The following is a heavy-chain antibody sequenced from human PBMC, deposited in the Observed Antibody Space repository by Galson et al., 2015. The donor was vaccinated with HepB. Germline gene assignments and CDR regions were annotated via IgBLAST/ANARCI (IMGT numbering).Heavy chain of an antibody. J-gene: IGHJ4*02. CDR3: AKEASAAADLHFDY. CDR2: ISWNGGSI. Sequence: SLRLSCAASGFTFDDYAMHWVRQAPGKGLEWVSGISWNGGSIGYADSVKGRFTISRDNAKNSLYLQMNSLRAEDTALYYCAKEASAAADLHFDYWGQGTLVTVAS. V-gene: IGHV3-9*01. CDR1: GFTFDDYA. D-gene: IGHD6-13*01.